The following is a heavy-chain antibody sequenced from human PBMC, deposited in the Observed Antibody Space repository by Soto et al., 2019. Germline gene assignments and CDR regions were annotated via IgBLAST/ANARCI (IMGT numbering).Heavy chain of an antibody. D-gene: IGHD2-15*01. CDR3: VRQPGGVATPGDDY. Sequence: QVQLVQSGAEVKKPGASVKVYCEASGYPFTAFDINWVRQAAGQGLEWMGWMNPSSGDSAFAQRFQDRITMTRTTSSSTAYMELSRLTSDDTAVYYCVRQPGGVATPGDDYWGQGTLVTVSS. CDR2: MNPSSGDS. J-gene: IGHJ4*02. V-gene: IGHV1-8*01. CDR1: GYPFTAFD.